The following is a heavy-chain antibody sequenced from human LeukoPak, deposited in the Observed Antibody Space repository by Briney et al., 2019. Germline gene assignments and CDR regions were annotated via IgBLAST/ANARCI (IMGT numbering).Heavy chain of an antibody. CDR3: ARAVAGPHYFDY. CDR1: GFTFSSYS. CDR2: ISSSSSYI. J-gene: IGHJ4*02. Sequence: GGSLRLSCAASGFTFSSYSMNWVRQAPGKGLEWVSSISSSSSYIYYADSVKGRFTISRDNAKNSLYLQMNSLRAEDTAVYYCARAVAGPHYFDYWGQGTLVTVFS. V-gene: IGHV3-21*01. D-gene: IGHD6-19*01.